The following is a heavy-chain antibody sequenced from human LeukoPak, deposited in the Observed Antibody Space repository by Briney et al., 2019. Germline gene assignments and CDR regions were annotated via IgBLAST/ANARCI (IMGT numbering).Heavy chain of an antibody. CDR1: GYTFTSYD. Sequence: ASVKVSCKASGYTFTSYDINWVRQATGQGLEWMGWMNPNSGNTGYAQKFQGRVTMTRDTSTSTVYMELSSLRSDDTAVYYCARTAARRFDYWGQGTLVTVSS. CDR3: ARTAARRFDY. J-gene: IGHJ4*02. D-gene: IGHD6-6*01. V-gene: IGHV1-8*01. CDR2: MNPNSGNT.